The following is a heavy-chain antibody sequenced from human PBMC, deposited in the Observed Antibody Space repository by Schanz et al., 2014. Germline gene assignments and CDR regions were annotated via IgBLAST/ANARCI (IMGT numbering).Heavy chain of an antibody. CDR2: ISCAGSNK. D-gene: IGHD6-19*01. V-gene: IGHV3-30*18. CDR1: GFTFISYD. Sequence: QAQLVESGGGVVQPGRSLRLSCVASGFTFISYDIHWVRQAPGKGLQWVALISCAGSNKYHAESVKGRFTISRDNAKNSLYLQMNSLRAEDTALYYCAKDVRPVANTVHFYYMDVWGQGTTVTVSS. J-gene: IGHJ6*02. CDR3: AKDVRPVANTVHFYYMDV.